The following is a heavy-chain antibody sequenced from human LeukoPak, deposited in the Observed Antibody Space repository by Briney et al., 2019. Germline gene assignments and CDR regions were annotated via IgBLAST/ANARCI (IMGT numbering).Heavy chain of an antibody. D-gene: IGHD2-8*01. CDR2: IYYSGST. Sequence: SQTLSLTCTVSGGSISSGDYYWSWIRQPPGKGLEWIGYIYYSGSTYYNPSLKSRVTISVDTSKNQFSLKLSSVTAADTAVYYCARGVVLMVYATNWFDPWGQGTLVTVSS. CDR1: GGSISSGDYY. CDR3: ARGVVLMVYATNWFDP. V-gene: IGHV4-30-4*08. J-gene: IGHJ5*02.